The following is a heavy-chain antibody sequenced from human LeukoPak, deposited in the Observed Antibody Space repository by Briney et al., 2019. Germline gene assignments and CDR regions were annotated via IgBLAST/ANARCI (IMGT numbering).Heavy chain of an antibody. D-gene: IGHD2-2*03. V-gene: IGHV3-9*01. CDR3: AKDKGLDFVPILDY. CDR1: GFTFDDYA. Sequence: GGSLRLSCAASGFTFDDYAMHWVRQAPGKGLEWVSSISWNSGSIGYADSVKGRFTISRDNAKNSLYLQMNSLRAEDTALYYCAKDKGLDFVPILDYWGQGTLVTVSS. J-gene: IGHJ4*02. CDR2: ISWNSGSI.